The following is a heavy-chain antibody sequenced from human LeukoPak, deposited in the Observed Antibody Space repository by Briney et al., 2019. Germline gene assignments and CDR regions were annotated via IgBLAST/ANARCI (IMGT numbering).Heavy chain of an antibody. CDR3: ARGGWTTGMDY. D-gene: IGHD1-14*01. J-gene: IGHJ4*02. Sequence: AAAKVSFKTSGYSFTSHGISWVRQAPGQGLEWMGWISVYNGNTNYAQKFQGRVTITTDASTRTAHMEVRGLRSDDTAVYYCARGGWTTGMDYWGQGTLVSVSS. V-gene: IGHV1-18*01. CDR2: ISVYNGNT. CDR1: GYSFTSHG.